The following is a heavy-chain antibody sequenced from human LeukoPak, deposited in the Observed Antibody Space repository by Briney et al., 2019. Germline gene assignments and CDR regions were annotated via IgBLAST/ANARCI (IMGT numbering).Heavy chain of an antibody. CDR2: IWYDGSNK. D-gene: IGHD1-26*01. J-gene: IGHJ4*02. CDR1: GTYW. V-gene: IGHV3-33*08. CDR3: ARDWELLPFDY. Sequence: GGSLRLSCAASGTYWMHWVRQAPGKGLEWVAIIWYDGSNKYYADSMKGRFTISRDNSKNTLYLQMNSLRAEDTAVYYCARDWELLPFDYWGQGTLVTVSS.